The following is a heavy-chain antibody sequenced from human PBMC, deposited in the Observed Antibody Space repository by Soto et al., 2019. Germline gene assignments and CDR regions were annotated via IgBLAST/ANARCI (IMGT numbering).Heavy chain of an antibody. CDR1: GYTFTSYG. V-gene: IGHV1-18*01. D-gene: IGHD3-10*01. CDR2: ISAYNGNT. J-gene: IGHJ5*02. Sequence: GASVKVSCKASGYTFTSYGISWVRQAPRQGLEWMGWISAYNGNTNYAQKLQGRVTMTTDTSTSTAYMELRSLRSDDTAVYYCARYRPNFPATLWFGELFRWFDPWGQGTLVTVSS. CDR3: ARYRPNFPATLWFGELFRWFDP.